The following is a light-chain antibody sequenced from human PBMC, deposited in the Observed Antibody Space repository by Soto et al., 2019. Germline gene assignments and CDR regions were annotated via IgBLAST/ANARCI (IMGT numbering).Light chain of an antibody. V-gene: IGKV1-9*01. J-gene: IGKJ2*01. CDR1: LCISNY. CDR3: QQLKSYPYT. Sequence: IQLTQSPSSLSASVGDRVSITCRASLCISNYVSWYQQKPGKAPQLLIYAASTLQSGVPSRFSGSGSGTVFTLTISSLQPEDFATYYCQQLKSYPYTFGQGTKLEI. CDR2: AAS.